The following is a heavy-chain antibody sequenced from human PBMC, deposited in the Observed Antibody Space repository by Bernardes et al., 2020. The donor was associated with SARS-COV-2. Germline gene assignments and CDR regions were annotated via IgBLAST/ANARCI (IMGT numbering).Heavy chain of an antibody. Sequence: GGSLRLSCEASGFSFSTYDMNWVRQTPGKGLEWVSAISGSGGSTYYADSVKGRFTISRDNSKNTLYLQMNSLRAEDTAVYYCAKGYSPDYWGQGTLVTVSS. V-gene: IGHV3-23*01. CDR1: GFSFSTYD. D-gene: IGHD2-15*01. CDR3: AKGYSPDY. CDR2: ISGSGGST. J-gene: IGHJ4*02.